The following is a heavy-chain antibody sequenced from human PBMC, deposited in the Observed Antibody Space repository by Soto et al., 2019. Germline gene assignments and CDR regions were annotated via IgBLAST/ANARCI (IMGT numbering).Heavy chain of an antibody. V-gene: IGHV3-23*01. CDR1: GFIFSNYA. Sequence: GGSLRLSCAASGFIFSNYAMSWVRQAPGKGLEWVSVISGSASGTNYAGSVKGRFTLYRDNSKKTLYLQMNSLRAEDTGVYYCVKDPVINTFGGVIVMPDAFDIWGQGTMVTVSS. CDR3: VKDPVINTFGGVIVMPDAFDI. J-gene: IGHJ3*02. D-gene: IGHD3-16*02. CDR2: ISGSASGT.